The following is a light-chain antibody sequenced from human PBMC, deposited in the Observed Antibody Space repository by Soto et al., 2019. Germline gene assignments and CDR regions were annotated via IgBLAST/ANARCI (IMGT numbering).Light chain of an antibody. CDR3: HQYNNWPLT. CDR2: GAS. V-gene: IGKV3-15*01. CDR1: QSVSNN. J-gene: IGKJ4*01. Sequence: EIVMTQSPATLSVSTGERATLSYRASQSVSNNLAWYQQKPGQAPRLLMYGASTRATGIPARFSGSGSGTEFTLTISSLQSEDFVVYYCHQYNNWPLTFGGGTKVEIK.